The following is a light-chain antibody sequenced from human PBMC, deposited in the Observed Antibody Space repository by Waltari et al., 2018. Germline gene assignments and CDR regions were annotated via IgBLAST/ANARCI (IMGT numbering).Light chain of an antibody. CDR2: WSS. J-gene: IGKJ3*01. CDR3: QQYFSTPVT. V-gene: IGKV4-1*01. CDR1: QIVLSSSNNKNY. Sequence: DIVMTQPPDSLAVSLGERATINCRSSQIVLSSSNNKNYLAWYQQKPGQPPKLLIYWSSTRESGVPDRFSGSGSGTDFTLTISSLQAEDVAVYFCQQYFSTPVTFGPGTKVDIK.